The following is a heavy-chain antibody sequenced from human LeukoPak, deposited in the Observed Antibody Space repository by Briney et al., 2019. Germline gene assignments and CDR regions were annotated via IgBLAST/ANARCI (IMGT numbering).Heavy chain of an antibody. D-gene: IGHD3-22*01. CDR1: GGSFSGYY. CDR2: INHSGST. CDR3: ASFRYYDSSGYRY. Sequence: SETLSLTCAVYGGSFSGYYWSWIRQPPGKGLEWVGEINHSGSTNYNPSLKSRVTISVDTSKNQFSLKLSSVTAADTAVYYCASFRYYDSSGYRYWGQGTLVTVSS. J-gene: IGHJ4*02. V-gene: IGHV4-34*01.